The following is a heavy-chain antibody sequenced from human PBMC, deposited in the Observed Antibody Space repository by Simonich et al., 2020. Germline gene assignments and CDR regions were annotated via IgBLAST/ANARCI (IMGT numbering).Heavy chain of an antibody. D-gene: IGHD2-15*01. Sequence: QVQLVQSGAEVKKPGASVKVSCKASGYTFTSYGISWVRQAPGQGLEWMGGFSACNGNPNYEQKLQGRVTMTTDTATSTAYMELRSLRSDDTAVYYCARASRGTWWYYYFDYWGQGTLVTVSS. V-gene: IGHV1-18*01. CDR2: FSACNGNP. J-gene: IGHJ4*02. CDR1: GYTFTSYG. CDR3: ARASRGTWWYYYFDY.